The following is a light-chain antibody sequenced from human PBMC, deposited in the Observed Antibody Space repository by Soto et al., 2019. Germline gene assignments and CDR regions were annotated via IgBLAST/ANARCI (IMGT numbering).Light chain of an antibody. CDR3: GTWDSSLSANV. V-gene: IGLV1-51*01. Sequence: QSVLTQPPSVSAAPGQKVTLSCSGSSSNIGNNYVSWYQHLPGTTPKLLIYDSNQRPSGIPDRFSGSKSGTSATLAITGLQTGDDADYYCGTWDSSLSANVFGTGTKVTVL. CDR1: SSNIGNNY. CDR2: DSN. J-gene: IGLJ1*01.